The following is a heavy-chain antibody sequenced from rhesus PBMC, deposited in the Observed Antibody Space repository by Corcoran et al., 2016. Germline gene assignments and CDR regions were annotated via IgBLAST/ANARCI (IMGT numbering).Heavy chain of an antibody. CDR2: INGNNQSP. J-gene: IGHJ4*01. D-gene: IGHD3-28*01. Sequence: QVQLQESGPGLVKPAETLSPTRTVSGAAIRSSWWSWIRQHPGKGPEWIGGINGNNQSPHYTPSLTSRLTISSDTYKNHFPLNLGSVTAADTAVYYCAIVPGNYDSGYYGDYCDYWGQGVLVTVSS. CDR1: GAAIRSSW. CDR3: AIVPGNYDSGYYGDYCDY. V-gene: IGHV4-80*01.